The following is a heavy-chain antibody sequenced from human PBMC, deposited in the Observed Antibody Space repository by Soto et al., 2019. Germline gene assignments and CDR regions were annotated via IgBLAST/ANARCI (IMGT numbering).Heavy chain of an antibody. D-gene: IGHD3-22*01. J-gene: IGHJ4*02. CDR3: ARDYYKYYDSSGYYRSPAY. CDR2: INSDGSST. Sequence: GGSLRLSCAASGFTFSSYWMHWVRQAPGKGLVWVSRINSDGSSTSYADSVKGRFTISRDNAKNTLYLQMNSLRAEDTAVYYCARDYYKYYDSSGYYRSPAYWGQGTLVTVSS. CDR1: GFTFSSYW. V-gene: IGHV3-74*01.